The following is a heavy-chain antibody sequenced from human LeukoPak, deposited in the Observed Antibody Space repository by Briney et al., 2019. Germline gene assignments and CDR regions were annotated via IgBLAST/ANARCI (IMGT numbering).Heavy chain of an antibody. J-gene: IGHJ4*02. Sequence: PGGSLRLSCAASGFTFSSYWMHWVRQAPGKGLVWVSRINSDGSSTSYADSVKGRFTISRDNAKNTLYLQMNSLRAEDTAVYYCASLLREYCSGGSCLFDYWGQGTLVTVSS. CDR2: INSDGSST. CDR3: ASLLREYCSGGSCLFDY. D-gene: IGHD2-15*01. V-gene: IGHV3-74*01. CDR1: GFTFSSYW.